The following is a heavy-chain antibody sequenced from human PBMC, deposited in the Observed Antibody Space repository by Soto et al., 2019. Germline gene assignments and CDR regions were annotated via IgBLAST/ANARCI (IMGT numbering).Heavy chain of an antibody. J-gene: IGHJ4*02. Sequence: QLQLQESGSGLVKPSQTLSLTCAVSGGSISSGGYSWSWIRQPPGKGLEWIGYIYHSGSTYYNPSLKSRVTIPVDRSKNQVSLKLSSVTAADTAVYYCARAGGLGAVAADYWGQGTLVTVSS. D-gene: IGHD6-19*01. CDR3: ARAGGLGAVAADY. CDR1: GGSISSGGYS. V-gene: IGHV4-30-2*01. CDR2: IYHSGST.